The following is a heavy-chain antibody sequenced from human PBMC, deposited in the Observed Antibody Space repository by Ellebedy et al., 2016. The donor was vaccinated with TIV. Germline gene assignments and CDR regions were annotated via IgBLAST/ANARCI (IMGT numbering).Heavy chain of an antibody. CDR1: GGSFSSTSPHY. CDR2: IYYSGAT. CDR3: ARPKSLIVGATIFLDGMDV. Sequence: SESLSLTXTVSGGSFSSTSPHYWAWVRQPPGKGLELIGTIYYSGATYYNPSLKSRLTISVDTSKKQFSLNLYSVTAADTSVYYCARPKSLIVGATIFLDGMDVWGQGTTVTVSS. J-gene: IGHJ6*02. V-gene: IGHV4-39*01. D-gene: IGHD1-26*01.